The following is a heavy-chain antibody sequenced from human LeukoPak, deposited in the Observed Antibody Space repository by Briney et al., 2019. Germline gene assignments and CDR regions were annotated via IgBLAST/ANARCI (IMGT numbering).Heavy chain of an antibody. D-gene: IGHD3-22*01. CDR2: INPNSGGT. J-gene: IGHJ4*02. CDR3: AVEDYYDSSGLDY. V-gene: IGHV1-2*02. Sequence: ASVKVSCKASGYTFTGYYMHWVRQAPGQGLEWMGWINPNSGGTNYAQKFQGRVTMTRDTSISTAYMELSRLRSDDTAVYYCAVEDYYDSSGLDYWGQGTLVTVPS. CDR1: GYTFTGYY.